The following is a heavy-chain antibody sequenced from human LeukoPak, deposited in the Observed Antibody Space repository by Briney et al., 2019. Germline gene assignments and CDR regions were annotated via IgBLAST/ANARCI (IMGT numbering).Heavy chain of an antibody. Sequence: SETLSLTCTVSGGSISSSSYYWGWIRQPPGQGLESIGSIYYSGSTYYNPSLKSLVTISVDTSKNQFSLKLSSVTAADTAVYYCASPYYYDSSGYYLHWGQGALVTVSS. V-gene: IGHV4-39*01. CDR2: IYYSGST. J-gene: IGHJ4*02. CDR1: GGSISSSSYY. D-gene: IGHD3-22*01. CDR3: ASPYYYDSSGYYLH.